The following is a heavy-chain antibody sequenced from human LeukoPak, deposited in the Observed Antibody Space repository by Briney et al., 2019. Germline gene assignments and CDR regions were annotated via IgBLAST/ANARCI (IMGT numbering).Heavy chain of an antibody. Sequence: GGSLRLSCAASKFAFSSYAIHWVRQAPGKGLEWVAVISYDGSNKYYGDSVKGRFTISRDNSKNTLYLQMNSLRAEDTAVYYCASPFLGSYIPLNWGQGTLVTVSS. V-gene: IGHV3-30-3*01. J-gene: IGHJ4*02. D-gene: IGHD1-26*01. CDR3: ASPFLGSYIPLN. CDR1: KFAFSSYA. CDR2: ISYDGSNK.